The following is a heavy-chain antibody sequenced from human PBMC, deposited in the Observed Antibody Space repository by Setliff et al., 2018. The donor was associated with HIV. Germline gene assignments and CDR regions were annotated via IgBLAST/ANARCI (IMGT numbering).Heavy chain of an antibody. CDR3: AREFTSVAGTRPPFDP. Sequence: PSETLSLTCTVSSGSISSGSYYWSWIRQPAGKGLEWIGHINTSGSTNYNPSLKSRVTISVDTSKNQFSLKLSSVTAEDTAVYYCAREFTSVAGTRPPFDPWGQGTLVTVSS. D-gene: IGHD6-19*01. J-gene: IGHJ5*02. CDR2: INTSGST. CDR1: SGSISSGSYY. V-gene: IGHV4-61*09.